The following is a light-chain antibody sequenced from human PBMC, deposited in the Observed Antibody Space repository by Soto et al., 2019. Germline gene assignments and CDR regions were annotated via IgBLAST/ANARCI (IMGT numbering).Light chain of an antibody. CDR3: QQRSNWPPT. Sequence: EIVLTQSPGTLSLSPGERATLSCRASQSVSSSYLAWYQQKPGQAPRLLIYGASSRATGIPDRFSGSGSGTDFTLTISSLEPEDFAVYYCQQRSNWPPTFGQGTRWIS. CDR2: GAS. J-gene: IGKJ1*01. CDR1: QSVSSSY. V-gene: IGKV3D-20*02.